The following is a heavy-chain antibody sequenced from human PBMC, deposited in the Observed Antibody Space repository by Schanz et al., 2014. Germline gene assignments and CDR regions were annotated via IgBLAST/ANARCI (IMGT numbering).Heavy chain of an antibody. CDR3: ASVIMVAGNHRDGRDV. V-gene: IGHV3-30-3*01. CDR2: ISYDGSTK. J-gene: IGHJ6*02. Sequence: QVQLLESGGGVVQPGRSLRLSCAVSGFTFGGYALHWVRQAPGKGLEWVAVISYDGSTKYYADSVKGRFTISRDNSKNTLYLQINSLRAEDTAVYYCASVIMVAGNHRDGRDVWGQGTTVIVSS. CDR1: GFTFGGYA. D-gene: IGHD6-19*01.